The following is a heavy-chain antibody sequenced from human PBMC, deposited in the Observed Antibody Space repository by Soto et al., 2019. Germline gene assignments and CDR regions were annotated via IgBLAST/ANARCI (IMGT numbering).Heavy chain of an antibody. D-gene: IGHD6-19*01. J-gene: IGHJ4*02. CDR1: GFTFSSYG. Sequence: QVQLVESGGGVVQPGRSLRLSCAASGFTFSSYGMHWVRQAPGKGLEWVAVIWYDGSNKYYADSVKGRFTISRDNSKNTLYLQMNSLRAEDTAVYYCARDEGMAGTTHPFDYWGQGTLVTVSS. CDR2: IWYDGSNK. V-gene: IGHV3-33*01. CDR3: ARDEGMAGTTHPFDY.